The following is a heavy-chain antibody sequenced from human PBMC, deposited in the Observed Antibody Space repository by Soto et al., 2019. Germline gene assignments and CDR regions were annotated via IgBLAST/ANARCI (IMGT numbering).Heavy chain of an antibody. CDR1: GGTFSSYA. CDR3: TRATGIVVVVAATYYYYGMDV. Sequence: SSVKVSCKASGGTFSSYAISWGRPAPGQGLEWMAGIIPTFGTANYAQKFQGRVTITADKSKSTAYMEMSSLRSEATAVHYCTRATGIVVVVAATYYYYGMDVWG. J-gene: IGHJ6*02. V-gene: IGHV1-69*06. CDR2: IIPTFGTA. D-gene: IGHD2-15*01.